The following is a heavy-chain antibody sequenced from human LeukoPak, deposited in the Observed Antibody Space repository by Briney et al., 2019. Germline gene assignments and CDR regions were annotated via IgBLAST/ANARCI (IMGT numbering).Heavy chain of an antibody. J-gene: IGHJ4*02. Sequence: SETLSLTCAVYGGSFSGYYWSWIRQPPGKGLEWIGEINHSGSTKYSPSLKSRVTISVDTSKNQFSLKLSSVTAADTAVYYCARDDSVVGTAYDYWGQGTLVTVSS. CDR2: INHSGST. CDR3: ARDDSVVGTAYDY. D-gene: IGHD6-19*01. V-gene: IGHV4-34*01. CDR1: GGSFSGYY.